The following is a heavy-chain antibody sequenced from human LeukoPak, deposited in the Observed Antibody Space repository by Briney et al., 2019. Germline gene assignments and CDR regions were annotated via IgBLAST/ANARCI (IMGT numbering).Heavy chain of an antibody. D-gene: IGHD3-3*01. CDR3: ARIGRFLEWLSSHGMDV. J-gene: IGHJ6*02. Sequence: GASVKVSCKASGYTFTSYDINWVRQATGQGLEWMGWMNPNSGNTGYAQKFQGRVTMTRNTSISTAYVELSSLRSEDTAVYYCARIGRFLEWLSSHGMDVWGQGTTVTVSS. CDR1: GYTFTSYD. V-gene: IGHV1-8*01. CDR2: MNPNSGNT.